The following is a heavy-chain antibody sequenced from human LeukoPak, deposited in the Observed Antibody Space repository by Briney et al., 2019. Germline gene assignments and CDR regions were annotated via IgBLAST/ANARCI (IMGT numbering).Heavy chain of an antibody. CDR1: GFTFSSYA. D-gene: IGHD2-2*01. Sequence: GGSLRLSCAASGFTFSSYAMSWVRQAPGKGLEWVSAVSGNGGSTYNADSVKGRFTISRDNSRNMLYMQMNSLGAEDTAVYYCAKDAESSTSPYFFDYWGQGSLVTVSS. V-gene: IGHV3-23*01. J-gene: IGHJ4*02. CDR3: AKDAESSTSPYFFDY. CDR2: VSGNGGST.